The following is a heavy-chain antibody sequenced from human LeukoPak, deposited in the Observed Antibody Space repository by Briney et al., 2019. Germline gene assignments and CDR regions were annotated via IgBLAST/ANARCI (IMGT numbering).Heavy chain of an antibody. CDR3: ARHSRDGYNYWYFDL. CDR2: IYYSGST. Sequence: SETLSLTCTVSGGSISSYYWSRIRQPPGKGLGWIGYIYYSGSTNYNPSLKSRVTISVDTSKNQFSLKLSSVTAADTAVYYCARHSRDGYNYWYFDLWGRGTLVTVSS. V-gene: IGHV4-59*08. CDR1: GGSISSYY. D-gene: IGHD5-24*01. J-gene: IGHJ2*01.